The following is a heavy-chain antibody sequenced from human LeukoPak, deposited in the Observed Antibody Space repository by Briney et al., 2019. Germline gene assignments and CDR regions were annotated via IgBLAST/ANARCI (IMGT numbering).Heavy chain of an antibody. J-gene: IGHJ4*02. CDR3: ARDRGGSGYYLNY. CDR1: GFTFSSYD. Sequence: GGSLRLSCAASGFTFSSYDMHWVRQAPGKGLEWVAVMWDDESNKYYADSVKGRFTISRDNSKNTLYLQMNSLRAEDTAVYYCARDRGGSGYYLNYWGQGTLVTVSS. V-gene: IGHV3-33*01. CDR2: MWDDESNK. D-gene: IGHD3-22*01.